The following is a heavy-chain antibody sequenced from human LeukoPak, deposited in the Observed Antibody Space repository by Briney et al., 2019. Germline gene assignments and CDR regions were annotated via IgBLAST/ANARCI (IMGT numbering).Heavy chain of an antibody. V-gene: IGHV3-21*01. CDR2: ISSSSSYI. Sequence: GGSLRLSCAASGFTFSGYSMNWVRQAPGKGLEWVSSISSSSSYIYYADSVKGRFTISRDNAKNSLYLQMNSLRAEDTAVYYCARDPGHYYDSSGYYVYFDYWGQGTLVTVSS. D-gene: IGHD3-22*01. CDR1: GFTFSGYS. J-gene: IGHJ4*02. CDR3: ARDPGHYYDSSGYYVYFDY.